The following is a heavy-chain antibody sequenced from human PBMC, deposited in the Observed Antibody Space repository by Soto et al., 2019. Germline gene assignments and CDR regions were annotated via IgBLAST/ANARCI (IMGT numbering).Heavy chain of an antibody. Sequence: ASVKVSCKASGYAFSNFYVHWVRQAPGQGLEWVGVINPRGASARYAQRFQARVTMTRDTSTSTVFMELSRLRSDDTAMYYCARDVEQYPGRDHPGPGYWGQETMVTVSS. J-gene: IGHJ4*02. CDR3: ARDVEQYPGRDHPGPGY. V-gene: IGHV1-46*01. D-gene: IGHD1-26*01. CDR2: INPRGASA. CDR1: GYAFSNFY.